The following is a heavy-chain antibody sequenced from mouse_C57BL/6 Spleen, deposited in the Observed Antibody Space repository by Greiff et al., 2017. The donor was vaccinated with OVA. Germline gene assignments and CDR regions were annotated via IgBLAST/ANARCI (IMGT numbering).Heavy chain of an antibody. CDR2: ISDGGSYT. J-gene: IGHJ1*03. V-gene: IGHV5-4*03. Sequence: EVKVVESGGGLVKPGGSLKLSCAASGFTFSSYAMSWVRQTPEKRLEWVATISDGGSYTYYPDNVKGRFTISRDNAKNNLYLQMSHLKSEDTAMYYCARADSTGYFDVWGTGTTVTVSS. CDR3: ARADSTGYFDV. CDR1: GFTFSSYA.